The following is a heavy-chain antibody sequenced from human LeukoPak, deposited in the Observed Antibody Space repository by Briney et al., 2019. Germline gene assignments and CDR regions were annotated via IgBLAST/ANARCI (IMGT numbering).Heavy chain of an antibody. CDR3: AKVTVASSLDMNFDY. CDR2: ISHSGGST. J-gene: IGHJ4*02. CDR1: GFTFSSYM. Sequence: GGSLRLSCAASGFTFSSYMMNWVRQAPGKGPEWVSGISHSGGSTYYADSVKGRFTISRDNSKNTLYLQMNSLSAEDTAVYFRAKVTVASSLDMNFDYWGQGTLVTVSS. D-gene: IGHD2-2*03. V-gene: IGHV3-23*01.